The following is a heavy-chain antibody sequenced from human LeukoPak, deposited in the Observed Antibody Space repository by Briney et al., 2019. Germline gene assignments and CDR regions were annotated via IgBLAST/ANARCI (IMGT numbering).Heavy chain of an antibody. Sequence: PGGSLRPSCAASGFTFSSYAMSWVRQAPGKGLEWVSAISGSGGSTYYADSVKGRFTISRDNSKNTLYLQMNSLRAEDTAVYYCAKGREWELLPYFDYWGQGTLVTVSS. CDR2: ISGSGGST. CDR1: GFTFSSYA. D-gene: IGHD1-26*01. CDR3: AKGREWELLPYFDY. V-gene: IGHV3-23*01. J-gene: IGHJ4*02.